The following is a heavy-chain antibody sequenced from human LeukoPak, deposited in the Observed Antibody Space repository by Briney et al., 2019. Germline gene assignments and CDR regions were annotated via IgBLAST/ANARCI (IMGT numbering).Heavy chain of an antibody. CDR1: GGSISGYY. J-gene: IGHJ4*02. CDR3: ARYVSDSSGYYYNFDY. CDR2: KYHSGSP. V-gene: IGHV4-59*08. Sequence: SETLSLTCTVSGGSISGYYWSWIRQPPGKGLEWIGHKYHSGSPNYNPSLKSRVTISVDTSKNQFSLKLSSVTAADTAVYYCARYVSDSSGYYYNFDYWGQGSLVTVSS. D-gene: IGHD3-22*01.